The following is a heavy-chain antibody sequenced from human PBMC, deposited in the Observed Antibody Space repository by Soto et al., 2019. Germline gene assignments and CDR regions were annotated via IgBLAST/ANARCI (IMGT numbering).Heavy chain of an antibody. Sequence: PSETLSLPCAVYGGSFSGYYWSWIRQPPGKGLEWIGEINHSGSTNYNPSLKSRVTISVDTSKNQFSLKLSSVTAADTAVYYCAGGRRVDTAMQYYYYYGRDVWGQGTTVTVSS. CDR2: INHSGST. CDR3: AGGRRVDTAMQYYYYYGRDV. D-gene: IGHD5-18*01. CDR1: GGSFSGYY. V-gene: IGHV4-34*01. J-gene: IGHJ6*02.